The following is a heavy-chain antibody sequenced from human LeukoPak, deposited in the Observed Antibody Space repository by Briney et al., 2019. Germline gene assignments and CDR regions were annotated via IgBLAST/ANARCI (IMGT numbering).Heavy chain of an antibody. CDR1: GFTFSSYA. J-gene: IGHJ4*02. Sequence: AGGSLRLSCAASGFTFSSYAMSWVRQAPGKGLEWVSAISGSGGSTYYADSVKGRFTISRDNSKNTLYLQMNSLRAEDTAVYYCAKERSPREYYHDSSGYYFFDYWGQGTLVTVSS. CDR3: AKERSPREYYHDSSGYYFFDY. D-gene: IGHD3-22*01. CDR2: ISGSGGST. V-gene: IGHV3-23*01.